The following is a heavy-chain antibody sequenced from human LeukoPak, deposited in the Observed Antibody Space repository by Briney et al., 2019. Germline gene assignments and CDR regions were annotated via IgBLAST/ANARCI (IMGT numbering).Heavy chain of an antibody. CDR3: ARGRGRGIAALSMASFDP. V-gene: IGHV4-30-2*01. CDR1: GGSISSGGYY. Sequence: SQTLSLTCTVSGGSISSGGYYWSWIRQPPGKGLEWIGEINHSGSTNYNPSLKSRVTISVDTSKNQFSLKLSSVTAADTAVYYCARGRGRGIAALSMASFDPWGQGTLVTVSS. D-gene: IGHD6-6*01. CDR2: INHSGST. J-gene: IGHJ5*02.